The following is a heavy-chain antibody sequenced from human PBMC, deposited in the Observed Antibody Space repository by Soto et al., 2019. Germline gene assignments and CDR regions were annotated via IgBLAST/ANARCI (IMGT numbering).Heavy chain of an antibody. D-gene: IGHD2-15*01. CDR3: ARGQYCSGGSCSRDNAFDI. V-gene: IGHV4-30-4*01. J-gene: IGHJ3*02. Sequence: SETLSLTCTVSGGSISAGDYYWNWVRQPPGKGLEWIGYIYYTGTTKYNPSLKSRATLSVDTSKNRFSLNLTSVTAADSAVYYCARGQYCSGGSCSRDNAFDIWGQGTMVTVSS. CDR1: GGSISAGDYY. CDR2: IYYTGTT.